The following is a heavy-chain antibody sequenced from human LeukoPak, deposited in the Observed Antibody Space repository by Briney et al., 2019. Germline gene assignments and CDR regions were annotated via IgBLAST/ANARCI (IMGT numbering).Heavy chain of an antibody. CDR3: ARDSGSYGPRWYFQH. CDR2: INPSGGST. V-gene: IGHV1-46*01. CDR1: GYTFTSYY. J-gene: IGHJ1*01. Sequence: ASVNVSCKASGYTFTSYYMHWVRQAPGQGLEWMGIINPSGGSTSYAQKFQGRVTMTRDTSTSTVYMELSSLRSEDTAVYYCARDSGSYGPRWYFQHWGQGTLVTVSS. D-gene: IGHD1-26*01.